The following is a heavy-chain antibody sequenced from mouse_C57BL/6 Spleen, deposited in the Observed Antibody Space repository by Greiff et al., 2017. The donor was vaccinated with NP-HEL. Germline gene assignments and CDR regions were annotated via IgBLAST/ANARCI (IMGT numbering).Heavy chain of an antibody. J-gene: IGHJ4*01. CDR2: IYPSDSET. V-gene: IGHV1-61*01. Sequence: QVQLQQPGAELVRPGSSVKLSCKASGYTFTSYWMDWVKQRPGQGLEWIGNIYPSDSETHYNQKFKDKATLTVDKSSSTAYMQLSSLTSEDSAVYYCARKGSYYSNDEDAMDYWGQGTSVTVSS. CDR3: ARKGSYYSNDEDAMDY. D-gene: IGHD2-5*01. CDR1: GYTFTSYW.